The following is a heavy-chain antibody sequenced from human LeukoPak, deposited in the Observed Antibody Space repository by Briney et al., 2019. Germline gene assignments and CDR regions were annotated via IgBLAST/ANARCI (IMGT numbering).Heavy chain of an antibody. V-gene: IGHV1-69*05. CDR1: EGTFSSYA. J-gene: IGHJ3*02. CDR2: IIPIFGTA. D-gene: IGHD3-22*01. CDR3: ARDRSFPSMIAPLGYAFDI. Sequence: SVKVSCKASEGTFSSYAISWVRQAPGQGLEWMGGIIPIFGTANYAQKFQGRVTITTDESTSTAYMELSSLRSEDTAVYYCARDRSFPSMIAPLGYAFDIWGQGTMVTVSS.